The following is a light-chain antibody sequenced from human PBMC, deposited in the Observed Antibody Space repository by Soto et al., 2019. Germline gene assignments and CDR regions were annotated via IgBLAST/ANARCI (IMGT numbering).Light chain of an antibody. V-gene: IGKV3-15*01. J-gene: IGKJ2*01. Sequence: ELVLPQFQGNLSLSPGERATLSCRASQTSSNSLLSWFQQKPGQSPRLIVYGASTRADGTPARFSGSESGTEYTLPISSLQSEDVSVYDGQQYKQWPQYAFGQETKVDIK. CDR3: QQYKQWPQYA. CDR2: GAS. CDR1: QTSSNS.